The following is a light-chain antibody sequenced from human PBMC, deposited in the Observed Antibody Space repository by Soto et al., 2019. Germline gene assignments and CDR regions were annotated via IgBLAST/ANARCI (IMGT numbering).Light chain of an antibody. V-gene: IGLV2-11*01. J-gene: IGLJ1*01. CDR1: SSDIAAYNY. CDR2: DVG. Sequence: QSALTQPRSVSVSPGQSVTISCTGTSSDIAAYNYVSWYRQHPGKAPKLIIYDVGKRPSGVPDRFSGSKSGNTASLTISDLQPEDEADYYCCSYAGTYTYVFGTGTKVTVL. CDR3: CSYAGTYTYV.